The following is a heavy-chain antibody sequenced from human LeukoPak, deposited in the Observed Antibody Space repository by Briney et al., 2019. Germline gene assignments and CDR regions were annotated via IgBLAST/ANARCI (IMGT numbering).Heavy chain of an antibody. V-gene: IGHV4-39*01. CDR1: GGSISSSSYY. CDR3: ARRLRGEGFSGSYQWYYYYYYGMDV. J-gene: IGHJ6*02. CDR2: IYYSGST. Sequence: PSETLSLTCTVSGGSISSSSYYWGWIRQPPGKGLEWIGSIYYSGSTYYNPSLKSRVTISVDTSKNQFSLKLSSVTAADTAVYYCARRLRGEGFSGSYQWYYYYYYGMDVWGQGTTVTVSS. D-gene: IGHD1-26*01.